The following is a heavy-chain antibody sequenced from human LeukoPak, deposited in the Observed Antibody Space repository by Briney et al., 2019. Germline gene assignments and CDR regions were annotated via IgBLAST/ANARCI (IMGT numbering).Heavy chain of an antibody. D-gene: IGHD2-15*01. CDR3: ARWGYCSGGSCYPDALDY. CDR1: GFTFSSYW. V-gene: IGHV3-74*01. CDR2: INSDGGST. Sequence: GGSLRLSCAASGFTFSSYWMHWVRQAPGKGLVWVSRINSDGGSTSYADSVKGRFTISRDNAKNTLYLQMNSLRAEDTAVYYCARWGYCSGGSCYPDALDYWGQGTLVTVSS. J-gene: IGHJ4*02.